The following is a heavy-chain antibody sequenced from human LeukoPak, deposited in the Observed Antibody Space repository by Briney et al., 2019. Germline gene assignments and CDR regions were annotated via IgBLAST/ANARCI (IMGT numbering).Heavy chain of an antibody. CDR1: QFSFSSYS. Sequence: TGGSLRLSCEASQFSFSSYSFNWVRQAPGQGLEWVSSINKGATHMYYADSMKGRLTVSRDDAKNSLYLQMNSLRAEDTAVYYCVRLRRNTDSSGYYYYYDYWGRGTLVTVSS. D-gene: IGHD3-22*01. V-gene: IGHV3-21*01. J-gene: IGHJ4*02. CDR2: INKGATHM. CDR3: VRLRRNTDSSGYYYYYDY.